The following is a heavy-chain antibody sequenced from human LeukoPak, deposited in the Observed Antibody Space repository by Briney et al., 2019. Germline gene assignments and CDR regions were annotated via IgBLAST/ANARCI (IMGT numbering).Heavy chain of an antibody. CDR3: AKAPDYYGSGSYGVGTDY. CDR2: ISYDGSNK. CDR1: GFTFSSYG. Sequence: GGSLRLSCAASGFTFSSYGMHWVRQAPGKGLEWVAVISYDGSNKYYADSVKGRFTISRDNSKNTLYLQMNSLRAEDTAVYYCAKAPDYYGSGSYGVGTDYWGQGTLVTVSS. V-gene: IGHV3-30*18. D-gene: IGHD3-10*01. J-gene: IGHJ4*02.